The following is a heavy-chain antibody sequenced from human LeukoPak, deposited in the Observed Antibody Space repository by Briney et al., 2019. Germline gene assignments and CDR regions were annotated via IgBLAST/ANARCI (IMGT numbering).Heavy chain of an antibody. J-gene: IGHJ4*02. CDR2: IKEDGSEK. Sequence: GGSLRLSRAVSGFTFRRYWMSWVRQAPGKGLEWLANIKEDGSEKYYVDSVKGRFTISRDNAKNSLYLQMDSLRAEDTGVYYCARDDIATYDYWGQGTLVTVSS. D-gene: IGHD2-15*01. CDR3: ARDDIATYDY. V-gene: IGHV3-7*01. CDR1: GFTFRRYW.